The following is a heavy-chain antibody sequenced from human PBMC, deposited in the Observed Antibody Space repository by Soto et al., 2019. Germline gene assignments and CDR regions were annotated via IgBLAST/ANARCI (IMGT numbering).Heavy chain of an antibody. CDR2: IYYSGST. Sequence: SETLSLTCTVSGGSISSGDYYWSWIRQPPGKGLEWIGYIYYSGSTYYNPSLKSRVTISVDTSKNQFSLKLSSVTAADTAVYYCAREGIGKARYYDILTGYYYYGMDVWGQGTTVTVSS. V-gene: IGHV4-30-4*01. CDR1: GGSISSGDYY. J-gene: IGHJ6*02. CDR3: AREGIGKARYYDILTGYYYYGMDV. D-gene: IGHD3-9*01.